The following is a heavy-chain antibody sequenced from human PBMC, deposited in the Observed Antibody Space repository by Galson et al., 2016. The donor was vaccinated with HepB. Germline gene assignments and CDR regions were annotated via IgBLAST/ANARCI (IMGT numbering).Heavy chain of an antibody. D-gene: IGHD6-19*01. J-gene: IGHJ4*02. CDR1: GYTFSGYY. Sequence: SVKVSCKASGYTFSGYYMHWVRQAPGQGLEWMGWINPNSGGTNYAQKFQGRVTMTRDTSISTAYMEPSRLRSDDTAVYYCARVEWLKLGADYWGQGTLVTVSS. V-gene: IGHV1-2*02. CDR2: INPNSGGT. CDR3: ARVEWLKLGADY.